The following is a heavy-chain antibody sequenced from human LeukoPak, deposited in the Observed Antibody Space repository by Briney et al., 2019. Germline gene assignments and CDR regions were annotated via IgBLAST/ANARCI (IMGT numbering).Heavy chain of an antibody. CDR2: ISGSGGGK. J-gene: IGHJ4*02. V-gene: IGHV3-23*01. D-gene: IGHD5-12*01. Sequence: PGGSLRLSCVASGFTFRTYAMSWVRQAPGKGLEWVSTISGSGGGKYYADSVEGRFTISRDNSKNTFYLQMNSLGAEDTAVYYCAKSALTSGPENWGQGTLVTVSS. CDR1: GFTFRTYA. CDR3: AKSALTSGPEN.